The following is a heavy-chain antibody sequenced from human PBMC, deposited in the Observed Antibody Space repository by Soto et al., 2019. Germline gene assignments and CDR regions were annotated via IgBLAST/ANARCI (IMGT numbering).Heavy chain of an antibody. CDR3: ARDKITGLFDY. J-gene: IGHJ4*02. CDR2: INHSGST. CDR1: GGSFSGYY. D-gene: IGHD2-8*02. V-gene: IGHV4-34*01. Sequence: QVQLQQRGAVLLKPSETLSLTCAVYGGSFSGYYWTWIRQPPGTGLEWVGEINHSGSTNYKPSPKTLVTISVDTAKNQFYLKLTSMTAADTAVYYCARDKITGLFDYWGQGTLVTVSS.